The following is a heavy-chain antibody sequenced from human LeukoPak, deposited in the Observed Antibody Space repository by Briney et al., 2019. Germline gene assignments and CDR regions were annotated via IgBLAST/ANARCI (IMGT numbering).Heavy chain of an antibody. CDR2: ISGSGGSI. V-gene: IGHV3-23*01. D-gene: IGHD3-10*01. CDR3: AKPPYGSGSDYNILSFDY. J-gene: IGHJ4*02. Sequence: GGSLRLSCAASGFTVSSNYMTWVRQAPGKGLEWVSAISGSGGSIDYADSVKGRFFISRDNFKNTLYLQMNSLRAEDTAVYYCAKPPYGSGSDYNILSFDYWGQGTLVTVSS. CDR1: GFTVSSNY.